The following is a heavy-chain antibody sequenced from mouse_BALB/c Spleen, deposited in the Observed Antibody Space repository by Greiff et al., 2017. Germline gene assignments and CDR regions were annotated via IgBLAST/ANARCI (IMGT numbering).Heavy chain of an antibody. J-gene: IGHJ3*01. V-gene: IGHV3-8*02. CDR2: ISYSGST. CDR3: ASYSATGDWFAY. Sequence: EVHLVESGPSLVKPSQTLSLTCSVTGDSITSGYWNWIRKFPGNKLEYMGYISYSGSTYYNPSLKSRISITRDTSKNQYYLQLNSVTTEDTATYYSASYSATGDWFAYWGQGTLVTVSA. CDR1: GDSITSGY. D-gene: IGHD1-2*01.